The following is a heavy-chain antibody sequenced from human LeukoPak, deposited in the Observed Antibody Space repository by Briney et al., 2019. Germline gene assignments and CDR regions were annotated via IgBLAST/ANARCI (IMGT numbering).Heavy chain of an antibody. CDR2: ISDSGSP. V-gene: IGHV4-59*01. D-gene: IGHD3-3*01. CDR3: AKVSSSTGSGVERLGVVFEY. CDR1: GEPSSPFY. J-gene: IGHJ4*02. Sequence: SETLSLTCTVSGEPSSPFYGNWLRQSPGKGLEWIGYISDSGSPNFHPSLKGRVTTSVDASKRQFSLRLTSVTAADTAVYYCAKVSSSTGSGVERLGVVFEYWGQGILVTVSS.